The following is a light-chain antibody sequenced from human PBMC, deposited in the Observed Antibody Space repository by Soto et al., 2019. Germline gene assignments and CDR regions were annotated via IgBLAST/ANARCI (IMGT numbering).Light chain of an antibody. CDR2: AAS. CDR1: QTISTH. J-gene: IGKJ2*01. CDR3: QQSLTTPYT. Sequence: DIQMTQSPSSLSASVGDRVTITCRASQTISTHLNWYQQKPGKAPKLLIYAASTLQSGVPSRFSGSGSGTDFTHTIHSLQPEDFATYYCQQSLTTPYTFCQGTKLEMK. V-gene: IGKV1-39*01.